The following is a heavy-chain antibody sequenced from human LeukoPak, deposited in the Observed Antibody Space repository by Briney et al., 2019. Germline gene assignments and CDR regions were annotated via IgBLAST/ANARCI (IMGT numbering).Heavy chain of an antibody. CDR2: INPNSGGT. V-gene: IGHV1-2*02. Sequence: ASVKVSCKASGGTFSSYAISWVRQAPGQGLEWVGWINPNSGGTNYAQKFQVRGTMTRDTSISTAYMELSRLRSDDTAVYYCARSAESSSWVEFDYWGQGTLVTVSS. J-gene: IGHJ4*02. CDR3: ARSAESSSWVEFDY. CDR1: GGTFSSYA. D-gene: IGHD6-13*01.